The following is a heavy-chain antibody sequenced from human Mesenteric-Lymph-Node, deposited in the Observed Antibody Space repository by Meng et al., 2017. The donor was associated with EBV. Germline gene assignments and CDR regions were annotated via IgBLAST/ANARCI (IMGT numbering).Heavy chain of an antibody. J-gene: IGHJ4*02. Sequence: QVQLVPSGGGVKRPGSSGKVSCKASGGTLSNYAIGWVRQAPGQGLEWMGGIIPVFGITNYAQKFQDRVTVTADESTSTAYMELGTLTSEDTAVYYCASTSSGYYYGSGWGQGTLVTVSS. CDR2: IIPVFGIT. D-gene: IGHD3-10*01. CDR3: ASTSSGYYYGSG. CDR1: GGTLSNYA. V-gene: IGHV1-69*01.